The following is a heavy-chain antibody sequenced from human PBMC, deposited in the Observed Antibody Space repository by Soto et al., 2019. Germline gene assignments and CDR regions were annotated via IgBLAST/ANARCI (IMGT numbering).Heavy chain of an antibody. V-gene: IGHV1-18*01. CDR1: GYTFSNYG. D-gene: IGHD2-2*01. J-gene: IGHJ5*02. CDR3: ARVVPGAEAWFGP. CDR2: ISLYSDGT. Sequence: ASVKVSCKTSGYTFSNYGITWVRQAPGQPLEWLGWISLYSDGTNYAQKFQGRVSMTTDTSTTTTYMELRSLRSDDTAVYYCARVVPGAEAWFGPWGQGTLVTVSS.